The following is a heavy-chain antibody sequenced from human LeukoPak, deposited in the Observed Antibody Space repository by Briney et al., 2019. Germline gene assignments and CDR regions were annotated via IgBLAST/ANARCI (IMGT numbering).Heavy chain of an antibody. CDR3: AKDSAVLGAFLGWFDP. Sequence: GGSLRLSCAASGFTFSSYAMSWVRQAPGKGLEWVSAISGSGGSTYYADSVKGRFTISRDNSKNTLYLQMNSLRAEDTAVYYCAKDSAVLGAFLGWFDPWGQGTLVTVSS. J-gene: IGHJ5*02. CDR1: GFTFSSYA. V-gene: IGHV3-23*01. CDR2: ISGSGGST. D-gene: IGHD3-16*01.